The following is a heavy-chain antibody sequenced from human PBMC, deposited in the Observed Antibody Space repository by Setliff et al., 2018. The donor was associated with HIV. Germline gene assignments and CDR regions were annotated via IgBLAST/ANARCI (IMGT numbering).Heavy chain of an antibody. Sequence: GGSLRLSCVASGFTFSSYSMQWVRQAPGKGLEWVAVTSYDGGNKYYADSVRGRFTISRDNSKNTLYLQMNSLRAEDTAVYYCAKDDRLVNGAAAGHFDYWGQGTLVTAPQ. CDR1: GFTFSSYS. D-gene: IGHD6-13*01. J-gene: IGHJ4*02. CDR3: AKDDRLVNGAAAGHFDY. V-gene: IGHV3-30*04. CDR2: TSYDGGNK.